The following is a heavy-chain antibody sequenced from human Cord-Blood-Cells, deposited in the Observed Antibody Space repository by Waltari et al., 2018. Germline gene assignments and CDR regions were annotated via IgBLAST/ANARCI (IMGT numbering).Heavy chain of an antibody. CDR1: GFTFTSSA. Sequence: QMQLVQSGPEVKKPGTSVKVSCKASGFTFTSSAVQWVRQARGQRLEWIGGIGGGRGNTSDEQKLQERVTITRDMSTSTAYMELSSLRSEDTAVYYCAAVQYCSGGSCYDYWGQGTLVTVSS. D-gene: IGHD2-15*01. CDR2: IGGGRGNT. J-gene: IGHJ4*02. CDR3: AAVQYCSGGSCYDY. V-gene: IGHV1-58*01.